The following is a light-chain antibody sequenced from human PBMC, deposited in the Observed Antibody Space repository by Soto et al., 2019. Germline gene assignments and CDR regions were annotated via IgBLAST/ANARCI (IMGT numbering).Light chain of an antibody. CDR3: MQVLQTPVT. Sequence: DIVMTQSPLSLSVTPGEPASISCRSSQSLVHATGYNYLDWYLQKPGQSPQLLIQLGSMRASGVHDRFSGSGSGTDFTLTISRVEAEDVGIYYCMQVLQTPVTFGPGTRVDI. CDR1: QSLVHATGYNY. CDR2: LGS. J-gene: IGKJ3*01. V-gene: IGKV2-28*01.